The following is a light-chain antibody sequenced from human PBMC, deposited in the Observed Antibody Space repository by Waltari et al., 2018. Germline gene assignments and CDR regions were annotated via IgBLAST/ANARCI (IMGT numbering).Light chain of an antibody. CDR3: QAWDSTIAV. J-gene: IGLJ2*01. CDR1: ELGSKY. CDR2: QNT. V-gene: IGLV3-1*01. Sequence: SYEVTQPPSVSVSPGQTASVTCSGDELGSKYASWYQQRPGQSPVVVIYQNTKRPPGIPGRCSGAKSGNTATLTISGTQAMDEADYYCQAWDSTIAVFGGGTKLTVL.